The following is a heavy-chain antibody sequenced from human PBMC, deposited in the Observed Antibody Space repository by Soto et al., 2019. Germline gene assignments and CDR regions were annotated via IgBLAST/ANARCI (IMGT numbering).Heavy chain of an antibody. CDR1: GYTFISYG. V-gene: IGHV1-18*01. CDR2: ISAYNGNT. Sequence: ASVKVSCKASGYTFISYGISWVRQAPGQGLEWMGWISAYNGNTNYAQKLQGRVTMTTDTSTSTAYMELRSLRSDDTAVYYCARDMAATMIRAGDWYFDLWGRGTTVSVSS. J-gene: IGHJ2*01. CDR3: ARDMAATMIRAGDWYFDL. D-gene: IGHD5-12*01.